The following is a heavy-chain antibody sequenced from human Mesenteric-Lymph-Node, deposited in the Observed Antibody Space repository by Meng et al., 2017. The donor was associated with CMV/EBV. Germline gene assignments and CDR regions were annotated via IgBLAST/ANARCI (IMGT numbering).Heavy chain of an antibody. V-gene: IGHV4-30-4*01. CDR2: IYHTGNT. J-gene: IGHJ4*02. CDR1: GGSISSGGYY. Sequence: GGSISSGGYYWSWLRQSPGKGLEWIGYIYHTGNTYHNTSLKSRIFISVDTPKSQFSLRLRSVTAADTAVYYCATVPHFTSGYYFDHWGQGMVVTVSS. CDR3: ATVPHFTSGYYFDH. D-gene: IGHD3-22*01.